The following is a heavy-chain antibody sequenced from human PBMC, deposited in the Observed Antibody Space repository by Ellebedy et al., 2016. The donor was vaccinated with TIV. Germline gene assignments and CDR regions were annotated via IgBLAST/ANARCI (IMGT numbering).Heavy chain of an antibody. D-gene: IGHD6-13*01. V-gene: IGHV4-39*01. CDR3: AGQTIAAGGTEEYFHH. CDR1: GGSISSSSYY. CDR2: IYYIENT. J-gene: IGHJ1*01. Sequence: MPSETLSLTCTVSGGSISSSSYYWGWIRQPPGKGLEWIGSIYYIENTYYTPSLKSRVTMSVDTSKNQFSLQLSSVTAADTAVYYCAGQTIAAGGTEEYFHHWGQGTLVTVSS.